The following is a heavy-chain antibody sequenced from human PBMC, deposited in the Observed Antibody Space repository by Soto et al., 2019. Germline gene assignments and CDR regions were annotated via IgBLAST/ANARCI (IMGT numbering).Heavy chain of an antibody. J-gene: IGHJ4*02. V-gene: IGHV1-69*08. CDR3: ARIPRYSFPTSDPLDN. CDR1: GGTFNTYT. D-gene: IGHD5-18*01. Sequence: SVKVSCKASGGTFNTYTFSWVRQAPGQGLEWMGSILPIMGSVNYAQKFQGRLSITADPSTTTAFMQLSSLTSHDTAIYYCARIPRYSFPTSDPLDNWGQGTLVTVSS. CDR2: ILPIMGSV.